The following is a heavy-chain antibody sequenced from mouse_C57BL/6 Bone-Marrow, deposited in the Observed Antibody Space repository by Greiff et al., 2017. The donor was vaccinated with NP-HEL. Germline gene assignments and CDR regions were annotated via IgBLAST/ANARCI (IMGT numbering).Heavy chain of an antibody. J-gene: IGHJ4*01. V-gene: IGHV5-4*01. D-gene: IGHD1-1*01. Sequence: EVQLQESGGGLVKPGGSLKLSCAASGFTFSSYAMSWVRQTPEKRLEWVATISDGGSYTYYPDNVKGRFTISRDNAKNNLYLQMSHLKSEDTAMYYCARSSLITTVVATDYYAMDYWGQGTSVTVSS. CDR3: ARSSLITTVVATDYYAMDY. CDR2: ISDGGSYT. CDR1: GFTFSSYA.